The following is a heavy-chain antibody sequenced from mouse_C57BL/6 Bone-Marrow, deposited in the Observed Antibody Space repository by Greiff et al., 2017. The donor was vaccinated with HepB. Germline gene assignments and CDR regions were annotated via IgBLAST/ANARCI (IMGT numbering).Heavy chain of an antibody. V-gene: IGHV1-74*01. CDR1: GYTFTSYW. D-gene: IGHD1-1*01. CDR2: IHPSDSDT. CDR3: AIKRGITTVVAHYYSFDY. Sequence: QVQLQQPGAELVKPGASVKVSCKASGYTFTSYWMHWVKQRPGQGLEWIGRIHPSDSDTNYNQKFKGKATLTVDKSSSTAYMQLSSLTSEDPAVYYCAIKRGITTVVAHYYSFDYWGQGTPVTGSS. J-gene: IGHJ4*01.